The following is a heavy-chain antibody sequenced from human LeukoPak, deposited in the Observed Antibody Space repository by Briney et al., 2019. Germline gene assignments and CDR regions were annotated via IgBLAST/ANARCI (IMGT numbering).Heavy chain of an antibody. Sequence: SETLSLTCAVSGGSISSGGYSWSWIRQPPGKGLEWIGYIYHSGSTYYNPSLKSRVTISVDRSKNQFSLKLSSVTAADTAVYYCAAHFLGYCSGGSCYEGSGAFDIWGQGTMVTVSS. J-gene: IGHJ3*02. CDR2: IYHSGST. D-gene: IGHD2-15*01. CDR1: GGSISSGGYS. V-gene: IGHV4-30-2*01. CDR3: AAHFLGYCSGGSCYEGSGAFDI.